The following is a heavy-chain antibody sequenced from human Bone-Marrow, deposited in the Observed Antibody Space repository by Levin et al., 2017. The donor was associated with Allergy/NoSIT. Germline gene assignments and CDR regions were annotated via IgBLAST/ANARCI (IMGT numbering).Heavy chain of an antibody. CDR1: GYSFPNYW. V-gene: IGHV5-51*01. Sequence: GESLKISCQGSGYSFPNYWIAWVRQMPRRGLEWLGIIYPDDSDSRYSRSFRDQVTFSVDKSINTAYLQWSSLQSSDTAIYYCARLGCSNPRCSSPIFFYYALDVWGQGTTVSVSS. CDR3: ARLGCSNPRCSSPIFFYYALDV. CDR2: IYPDDSDS. J-gene: IGHJ6*02. D-gene: IGHD2-2*01.